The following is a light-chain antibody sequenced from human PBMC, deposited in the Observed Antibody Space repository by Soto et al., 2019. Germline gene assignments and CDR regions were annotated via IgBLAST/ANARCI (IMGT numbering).Light chain of an antibody. CDR3: QQYNNWPKWT. CDR2: GAS. J-gene: IGKJ1*01. Sequence: EVVMTQSPATLSVSTGESATLSCRSSQTISNDLAWYQQRPGQPPRPLIYGASTRATRTPARFSGSGSGTEFTLAISDLQSEDFAVYYCQQYNNWPKWTFGQGTNVELK. CDR1: QTISND. V-gene: IGKV3-15*01.